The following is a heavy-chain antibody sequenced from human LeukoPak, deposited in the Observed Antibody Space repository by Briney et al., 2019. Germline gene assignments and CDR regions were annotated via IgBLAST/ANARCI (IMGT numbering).Heavy chain of an antibody. CDR3: ARDRLVGTMVRGVTGY. J-gene: IGHJ4*02. CDR1: GFTFSSYS. V-gene: IGHV3-21*01. Sequence: GGSLRLSCAASGFTFSSYSMNWVRQAPGKGLEWVSSISSSSSYIYYADSVKGRFTISRDKAKNSLYLQMNSLRAEDTAVYYCARDRLVGTMVRGVTGYWGQGTLVTVSS. D-gene: IGHD3-10*01. CDR2: ISSSSSYI.